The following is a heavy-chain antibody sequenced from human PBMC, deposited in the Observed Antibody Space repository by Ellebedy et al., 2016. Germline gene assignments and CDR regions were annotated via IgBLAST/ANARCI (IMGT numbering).Heavy chain of an antibody. V-gene: IGHV3-7*01. CDR1: GFTFSSYW. Sequence: GGSLRLXCAASGFTFSSYWMSWVRQAPGKGLEWVANIKQDGSEKYYVDSVKGRFTISRDNAKNSLYLQMNSLRAEDTAIYYCARESTVVTGAFDIWGQGTMVTVSS. J-gene: IGHJ3*02. CDR3: ARESTVVTGAFDI. D-gene: IGHD4-23*01. CDR2: IKQDGSEK.